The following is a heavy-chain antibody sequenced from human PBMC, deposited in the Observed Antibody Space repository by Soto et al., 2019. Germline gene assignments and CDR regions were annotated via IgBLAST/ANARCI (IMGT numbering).Heavy chain of an antibody. J-gene: IGHJ4*02. V-gene: IGHV1-46*01. Sequence: QVQLVQSGAEVKKPGASVKVSCKASGYIFTNHYIHWVRQAPGQGLEWMGIINPSGGSTNYLQKFQGRVTMTRDTSTSTVYMELSILRSEDTAVYFCARADYYDSSGFYYDYWGQGTLVTVSS. CDR3: ARADYYDSSGFYYDY. D-gene: IGHD3-22*01. CDR2: INPSGGST. CDR1: GYIFTNHY.